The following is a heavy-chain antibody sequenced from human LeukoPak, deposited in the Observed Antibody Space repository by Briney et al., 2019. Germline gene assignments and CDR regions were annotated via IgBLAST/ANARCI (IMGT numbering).Heavy chain of an antibody. CDR3: ATTQYDDYYYYYGMDV. CDR2: MKDYGGIT. Sequence: VASVKVSCKASGYTFSTYHMHWVRQAPGQGLEWMGIMKDYGGITSYAQKFQGRVTMTRDTSTSTVYMELSSLRSEDTAVYYCATTQYDDYYYYYGMDVWGQGTTVTVSS. V-gene: IGHV1-46*01. D-gene: IGHD1-7*01. J-gene: IGHJ6*02. CDR1: GYTFSTYH.